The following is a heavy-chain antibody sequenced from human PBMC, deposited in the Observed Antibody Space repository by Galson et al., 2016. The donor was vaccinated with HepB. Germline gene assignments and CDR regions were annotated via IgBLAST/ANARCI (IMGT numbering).Heavy chain of an antibody. J-gene: IGHJ4*02. D-gene: IGHD2/OR15-2a*01. CDR2: IYYSGST. CDR1: GGSISSYY. V-gene: IGHV4-59*01. Sequence: LSLTCTVSGGSISSYYWSWIRQPPGKGLEWIGYIYYSGSTNYNPSLKSRVTISVDTSKNQFSLKLSSVTTADTAMYCCAKIGQRTPHPDYWGQGTLVTVSS. CDR3: AKIGQRTPHPDY.